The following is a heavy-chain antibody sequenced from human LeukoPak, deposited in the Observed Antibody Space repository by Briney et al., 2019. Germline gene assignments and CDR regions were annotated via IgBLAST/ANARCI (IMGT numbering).Heavy chain of an antibody. D-gene: IGHD3-10*01. V-gene: IGHV3-23*01. CDR2: ISGSGGST. J-gene: IGHJ4*02. CDR3: AKDGGHYGSGSPDY. CDR1: GFTFSSYA. Sequence: PGGSLRLSCTASGFTFSSYAMSWVRQAPGKGLERVSDISGSGGSTDYAESVKGRFTISRDNPKNTLYLQMNSLRAEDTAVYYCAKDGGHYGSGSPDYWGQGTLVTASS.